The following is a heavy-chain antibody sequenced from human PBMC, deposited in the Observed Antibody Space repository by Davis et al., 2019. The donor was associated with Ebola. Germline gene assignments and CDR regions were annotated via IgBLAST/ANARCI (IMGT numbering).Heavy chain of an antibody. V-gene: IGHV1-2*02. D-gene: IGHD1-26*01. J-gene: IGHJ3*02. CDR3: ARGVDSGSYYGAFDI. Sequence: ASVKVSCKASGYTFTGYYMHWVRQAPGQGLGWMGWINPNSGGTNYAQKFQGRVTMTRDTSINTAYMELSRLRSDDTAVYYCARGVDSGSYYGAFDIWGQGTMVTVSS. CDR1: GYTFTGYY. CDR2: INPNSGGT.